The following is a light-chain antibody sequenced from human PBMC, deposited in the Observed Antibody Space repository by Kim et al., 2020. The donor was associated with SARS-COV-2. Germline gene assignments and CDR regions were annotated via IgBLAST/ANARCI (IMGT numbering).Light chain of an antibody. CDR1: QSVSIY. V-gene: IGKV3-11*01. CDR2: DAS. Sequence: LSPGERATLSCRASQSVSIYLAWYQQKPGQAPRLLIYDASNRATGIPARFSGSGSGTDFTLTISSLEPEDFAVYYCQQRSNWPITFGQGTRLEIK. J-gene: IGKJ5*01. CDR3: QQRSNWPIT.